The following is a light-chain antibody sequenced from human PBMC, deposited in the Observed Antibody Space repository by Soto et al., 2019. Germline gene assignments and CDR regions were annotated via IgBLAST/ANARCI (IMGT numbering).Light chain of an antibody. CDR1: QTITTY. Sequence: DIPMTQSPPSLSASVGDRVTITCRASQTITTYLNWYQQKPGKAPQLLIYGASSLQSGVPSRFTGSGSGTDFTLTISSLQPEDFATYHCQQSHSTPWTFGQGTKVEIK. CDR2: GAS. V-gene: IGKV1-39*01. J-gene: IGKJ1*01. CDR3: QQSHSTPWT.